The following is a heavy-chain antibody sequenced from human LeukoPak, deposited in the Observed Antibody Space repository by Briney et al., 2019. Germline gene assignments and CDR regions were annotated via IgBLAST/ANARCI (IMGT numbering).Heavy chain of an antibody. CDR3: ARFGGPHAFDI. J-gene: IGHJ3*02. D-gene: IGHD3-3*01. CDR2: MYYRGNT. V-gene: IGHV4-59*01. Sequence: SETLSLTCTVSGGSIRSYYWSWIRQPPGKGLEWIGYMYYRGNTNYNPPLKSRVTISVDTSKNHFSLTLSSVTAADTAVYYCARFGGPHAFDIWGQGTMVTVSS. CDR1: GGSIRSYY.